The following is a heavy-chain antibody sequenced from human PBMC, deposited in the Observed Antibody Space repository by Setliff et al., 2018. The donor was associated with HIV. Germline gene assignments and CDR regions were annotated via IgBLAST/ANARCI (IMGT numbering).Heavy chain of an antibody. Sequence: GESLKISCKGSGHSFTTYWIGWVRQMPGKGLEWMGNIYPDDSDTRYSPSFQGQVTISADKSISTAYLQWSSLKASDTAMYYCARLRCSGGSCSSNAFDIWGQGTMVTVSS. CDR3: ARLRCSGGSCSSNAFDI. D-gene: IGHD2-15*01. V-gene: IGHV5-51*01. J-gene: IGHJ3*02. CDR2: IYPDDSDT. CDR1: GHSFTTYW.